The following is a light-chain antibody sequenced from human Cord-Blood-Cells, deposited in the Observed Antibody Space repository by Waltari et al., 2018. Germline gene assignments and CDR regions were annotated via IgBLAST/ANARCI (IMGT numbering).Light chain of an antibody. Sequence: QSALTQPRSVSGSPRQSVTISCTGTSSDVGGYNFVPWYQQHPGKATKLMFYDVSKPPSGVPDRFSGSKSGNTASLTISGLQAEDEADYYCCSYAGSYTFHWVFGGGTKLTVL. J-gene: IGLJ3*02. CDR2: DVS. V-gene: IGLV2-11*01. CDR3: CSYAGSYTFHWV. CDR1: SSDVGGYNF.